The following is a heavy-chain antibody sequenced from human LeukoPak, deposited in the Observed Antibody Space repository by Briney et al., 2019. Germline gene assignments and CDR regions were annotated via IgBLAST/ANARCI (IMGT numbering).Heavy chain of an antibody. Sequence: SETLSLTCGVYGGSFSGYYWSWIRQPPGKGLEWIGEINHSGSTNYNPSLKSRVTISVDTSKNQFSPKLSSVTAADTAVYYCASQPGGGSYLDYYYGMDVWGQGTTVTVSS. D-gene: IGHD1-26*01. CDR2: INHSGST. CDR3: ASQPGGGSYLDYYYGMDV. CDR1: GGSFSGYY. J-gene: IGHJ6*02. V-gene: IGHV4-34*01.